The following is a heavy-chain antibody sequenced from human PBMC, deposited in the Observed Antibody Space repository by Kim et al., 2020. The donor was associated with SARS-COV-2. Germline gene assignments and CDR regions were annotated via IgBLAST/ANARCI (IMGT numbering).Heavy chain of an antibody. CDR3: AKGYSPYYGSGSSWFDP. CDR2: INPSGGST. Sequence: ASVKVSCKASGYTFTSYYMHWVRQAPGQGLEWMGIINPSGGSTSYAQKFQGRVTMTRDTSTSTVYMELSSLRSEDTAVYYCAKGYSPYYGSGSSWFDPWGQGTLVTVSS. V-gene: IGHV1-46*01. D-gene: IGHD3-10*01. J-gene: IGHJ5*02. CDR1: GYTFTSYY.